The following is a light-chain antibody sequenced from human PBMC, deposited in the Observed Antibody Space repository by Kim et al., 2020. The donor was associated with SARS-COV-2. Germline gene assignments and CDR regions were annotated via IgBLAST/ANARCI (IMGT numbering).Light chain of an antibody. CDR2: DVS. CDR3: CSYAGNCHV. CDR1: SSDVGAYKY. J-gene: IGLJ1*01. Sequence: QSALTQPRSVSGSPGQSVTISCTGTSSDVGAYKYVSWYQQHPGKAPKLMTYDVSQRPSGVPDRFSGSKSGNTASLTISGLQAEDEADYYCCSYAGNCHVFGTGTKVTVL. V-gene: IGLV2-11*01.